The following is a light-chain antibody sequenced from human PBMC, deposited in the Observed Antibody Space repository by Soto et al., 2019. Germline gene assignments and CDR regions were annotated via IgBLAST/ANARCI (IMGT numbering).Light chain of an antibody. CDR3: LQDGIPVWT. Sequence: EIALTQSPGTLYLSPGERATLSCRASQSVTNKYLAWYQQKPGQAPRLRLYGASIGATGIPDRFSGSGSGTDFTLTISRLETDDVAVYYCLQDGIPVWTFGQGTKVDIK. V-gene: IGKV3-20*01. J-gene: IGKJ1*01. CDR2: GAS. CDR1: QSVTNKY.